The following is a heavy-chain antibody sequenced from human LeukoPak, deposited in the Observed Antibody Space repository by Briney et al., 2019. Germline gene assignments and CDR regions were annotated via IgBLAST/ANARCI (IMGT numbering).Heavy chain of an antibody. J-gene: IGHJ1*01. Sequence: SVKVSCKASGGTFSSYAISWVRQAPGQGLEWMGGIIPIFGTANYAQKLQGRVTITTDESTSTAYMELSSLRSEDTAVYYCARDLPNFSSGWTVEYFQHWGQGTLVTVSS. CDR3: ARDLPNFSSGWTVEYFQH. D-gene: IGHD6-19*01. CDR1: GGTFSSYA. V-gene: IGHV1-69*05. CDR2: IIPIFGTA.